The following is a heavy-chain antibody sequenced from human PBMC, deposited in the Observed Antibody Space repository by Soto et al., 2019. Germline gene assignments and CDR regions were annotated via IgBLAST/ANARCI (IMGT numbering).Heavy chain of an antibody. J-gene: IGHJ4*02. CDR2: ISAYNGNT. Sequence: ASVKFSCKTSGFVFSSYGFTWVRQAPGQGLEWMAWISAYNGNTNYAQKLQGRVTVTTDTSTSTAYMELRSLRSDDTAIYYCARDIQPYYYDSSGFSDYWGRGTLVTVSS. CDR1: GFVFSSYG. V-gene: IGHV1-18*01. CDR3: ARDIQPYYYDSSGFSDY. D-gene: IGHD3-22*01.